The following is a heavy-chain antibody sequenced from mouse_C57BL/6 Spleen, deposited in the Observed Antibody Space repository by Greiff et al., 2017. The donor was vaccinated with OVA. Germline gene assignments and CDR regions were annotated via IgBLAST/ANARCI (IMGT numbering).Heavy chain of an antibody. D-gene: IGHD2-1*01. CDR1: GYSITSGYY. Sequence: EVKLEESGPGLVKPSQSLSLTCSVTGYSITSGYYWNWIRQFPGNKLEWMGYISYDGSNNYKPSLKNRISITRDTSKNQFFLKLNSVTTEDTATYYCASTSIYYGNRSCWGQGTLVTVSA. V-gene: IGHV3-6*01. J-gene: IGHJ3*01. CDR3: ASTSIYYGNRSC. CDR2: ISYDGSN.